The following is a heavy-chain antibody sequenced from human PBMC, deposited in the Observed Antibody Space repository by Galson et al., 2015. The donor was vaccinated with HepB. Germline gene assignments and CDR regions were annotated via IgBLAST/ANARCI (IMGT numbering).Heavy chain of an antibody. Sequence: SLRLSCAASGFTFSSYGMHWVRQAPGKGLEWVAVISYDGSNKYYADSVKGRFTISRDNSKNTLYVQMNSLRAEDTAVYYCAKSAWGWELLGGAFDIWGQGTMVTVSS. CDR2: ISYDGSNK. V-gene: IGHV3-30*18. CDR3: AKSAWGWELLGGAFDI. CDR1: GFTFSSYG. J-gene: IGHJ3*02. D-gene: IGHD1-26*01.